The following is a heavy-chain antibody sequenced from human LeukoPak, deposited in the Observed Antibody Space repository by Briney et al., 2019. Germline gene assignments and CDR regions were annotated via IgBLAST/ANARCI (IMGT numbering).Heavy chain of an antibody. D-gene: IGHD2-21*02. CDR2: INHSGST. Sequence: PSETLSLTCAVYGGSFSGYYWSWIRQPPGKGLEWIGEINHSGSTNYNPSLKSRVTISVDTSKNQFSLKLSSVTAADTAVYYCARDRGDYKNYYYYYYMDVWGKGTTVTVSS. CDR1: GGSFSGYY. J-gene: IGHJ6*03. CDR3: ARDRGDYKNYYYYYYMDV. V-gene: IGHV4-34*01.